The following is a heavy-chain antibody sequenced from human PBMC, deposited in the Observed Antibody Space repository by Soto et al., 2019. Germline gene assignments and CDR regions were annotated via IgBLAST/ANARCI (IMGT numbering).Heavy chain of an antibody. V-gene: IGHV3-7*01. D-gene: IGHD3-9*01. Sequence: PGGSLRLSCAASGFTFSSYWMSWVRQAPGKGLEWVANIKQDGSEKYYVDSVKGRFTISRDNAKNSLYLQMNSLRAEDTAVYYCAREPIRYFDWLLYQDYYYGMDVWGQGTTVTVSS. CDR3: AREPIRYFDWLLYQDYYYGMDV. J-gene: IGHJ6*02. CDR2: IKQDGSEK. CDR1: GFTFSSYW.